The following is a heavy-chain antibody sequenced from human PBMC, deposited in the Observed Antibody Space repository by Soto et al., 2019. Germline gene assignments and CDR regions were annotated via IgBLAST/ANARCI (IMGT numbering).Heavy chain of an antibody. V-gene: IGHV4-34*12. CDR1: GGYFNDNY. CDR3: ATSLWFGTQVEL. J-gene: IGHJ5*02. Sequence: QVQLQQWGAGLLKPSETLSLSCAVYGGYFNDNYYTWFRQPPGKGLEWIGEIIRSGTTKYIPSLKSRASISFDTSKTQVSLKVTSVTAADTAVYYCATSLWFGTQVELWGQGALVTVSS. CDR2: IIRSGTT. D-gene: IGHD3-10*01.